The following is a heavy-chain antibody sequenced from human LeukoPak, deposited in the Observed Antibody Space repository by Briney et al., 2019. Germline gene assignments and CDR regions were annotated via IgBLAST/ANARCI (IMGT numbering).Heavy chain of an antibody. CDR2: TRNKANSYTT. CDR3: ARGRSLCCFDF. J-gene: IGHJ4*02. D-gene: IGHD2-21*01. CDR1: GFTVSDHY. Sequence: GGSLRLSCAASGFTVSDHYMDWVRQAPGKGLEWVGRTRNKANSYTTEYAASVKGRFTISRDDSKNSLYLQMNSLNTEDTAVYYCARGRSLCCFDFWGQGTPVTVSS. V-gene: IGHV3-72*01.